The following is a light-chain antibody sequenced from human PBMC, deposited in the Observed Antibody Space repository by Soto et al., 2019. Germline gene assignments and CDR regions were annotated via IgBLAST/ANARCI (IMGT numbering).Light chain of an antibody. CDR1: YSNIGSNF. Sequence: QAVVTQPPSASATPGQTVTISCSGRYSNIGSNFVSWYQRLPGTAPKLLIYSINQRPSGVPDRFSGSKSGTSASLTNSGLQSEDEADYFCSSWDDSLDGPVFGGGTKLTIL. V-gene: IGLV1-44*01. CDR2: SIN. CDR3: SSWDDSLDGPV. J-gene: IGLJ3*02.